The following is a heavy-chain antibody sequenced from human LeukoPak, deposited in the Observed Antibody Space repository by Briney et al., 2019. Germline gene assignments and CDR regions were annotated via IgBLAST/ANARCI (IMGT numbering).Heavy chain of an antibody. CDR3: ASAYDSSGYYRDY. D-gene: IGHD3-22*01. J-gene: IGHJ4*02. CDR1: GGSISSGSYY. CDR2: IYTSGST. V-gene: IGHV4-61*02. Sequence: PSETLSLTCTVSGGSISSGSYYWSWIRQPAGKGLEWTGRIYTSGSTNYNPSLKSRVTISVDTSKNQFSLKLSSVTAADTAVYYCASAYDSSGYYRDYWGQGTLVTVSS.